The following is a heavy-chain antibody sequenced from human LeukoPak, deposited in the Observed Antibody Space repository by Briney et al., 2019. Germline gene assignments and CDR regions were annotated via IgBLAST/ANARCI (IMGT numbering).Heavy chain of an antibody. J-gene: IGHJ4*02. D-gene: IGHD4-23*01. V-gene: IGHV1-69*05. CDR2: IIPIFGTA. CDR1: GGTFSSYA. Sequence: SVKVSCKASGGTFSSYAISWVRQAPGQGLEWMGGIIPIFGTANYAQKFQGRVTITTDESTSTAYMALSSLRSEDTAVYYCARILGYGGNGGARYWGQGTLVTGSS. CDR3: ARILGYGGNGGARY.